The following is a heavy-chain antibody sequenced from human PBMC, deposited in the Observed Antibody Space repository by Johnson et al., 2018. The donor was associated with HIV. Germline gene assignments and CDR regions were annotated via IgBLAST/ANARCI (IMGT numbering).Heavy chain of an antibody. Sequence: MQLVESGGGVVQPGRSLRLSCAASGFTFSSYGMHWVRQAPGKGLEWVALIWYDGTNKYYVDSVKGRFTISRDNSKNTLYLQMNSLRAEDSAVYYCAASWYGVSRPNAFDIWCQGTMVTVSS. CDR3: AASWYGVSRPNAFDI. J-gene: IGHJ3*02. CDR1: GFTFSSYG. V-gene: IGHV3-33*01. D-gene: IGHD2-2*01. CDR2: IWYDGTNK.